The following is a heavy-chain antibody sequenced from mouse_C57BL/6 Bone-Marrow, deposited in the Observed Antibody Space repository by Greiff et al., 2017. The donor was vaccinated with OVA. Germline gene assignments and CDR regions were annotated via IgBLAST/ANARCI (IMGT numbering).Heavy chain of an antibody. CDR2: IDPENGDN. V-gene: IGHV14-4*01. Sequence: EVQLQQSGAELVRPGASVTLSCTASGFNIKDDYMHWVKQRPEQGLEWIGWIDPENGDNESASKFQGKATITADTSSNTAYLQLSSLTSEDTAVYYCTTNLFYAMDYWGQGTSGTVSS. CDR3: TTNLFYAMDY. J-gene: IGHJ4*01. CDR1: GFNIKDDY. D-gene: IGHD6-2*01.